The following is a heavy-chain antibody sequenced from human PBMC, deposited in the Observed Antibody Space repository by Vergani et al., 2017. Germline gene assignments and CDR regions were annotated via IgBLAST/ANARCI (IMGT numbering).Heavy chain of an antibody. D-gene: IGHD2-2*01. J-gene: IGHJ3*01. Sequence: QLLESGGGLIQPGGSLRLSCAASGFTFNSYAMTWVRQAPGKGLGWVSGINNNGGSTYYADPVQGRFTISRDNSKSTLYLQMTDLRAEDTATYYCAKVCGSASCPYGGGAFDVWGHGTMVTVSS. CDR3: AKVCGSASCPYGGGAFDV. CDR2: INNNGGST. CDR1: GFTFNSYA. V-gene: IGHV3-23*01.